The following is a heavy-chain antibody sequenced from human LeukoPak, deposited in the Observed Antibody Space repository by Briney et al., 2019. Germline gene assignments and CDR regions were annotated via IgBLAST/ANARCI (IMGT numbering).Heavy chain of an antibody. Sequence: TGGSLRLSCAASGFTFSSNYMSWVRQAPGKGLEWVSVIYSGGSTYYADSVKGRFTISRDNSKNTLYLQMNSLRAEDTAVYYCATELRYCGGDCYSGAFDIWGQGTMVTVSS. V-gene: IGHV3-53*01. J-gene: IGHJ3*02. CDR2: IYSGGST. CDR3: ATELRYCGGDCYSGAFDI. CDR1: GFTFSSNY. D-gene: IGHD2-21*02.